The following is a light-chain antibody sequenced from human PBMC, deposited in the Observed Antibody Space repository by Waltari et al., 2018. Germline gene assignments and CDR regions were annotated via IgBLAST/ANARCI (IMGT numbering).Light chain of an antibody. V-gene: IGKV1-5*03. CDR2: KAS. Sequence: IPLTQSPSTLSALVGDRVPITSRASQSISTSLAWYQQRPGKAPKLLMYKASSLQDGVPSRFSGSGFGTEFTLIISSLQPDDFATYYCQQYYRYSTFGQGTKLEI. J-gene: IGKJ2*01. CDR1: QSISTS. CDR3: QQYYRYST.